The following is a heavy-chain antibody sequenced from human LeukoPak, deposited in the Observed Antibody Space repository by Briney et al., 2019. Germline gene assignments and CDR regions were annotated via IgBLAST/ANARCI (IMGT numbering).Heavy chain of an antibody. CDR2: IRYDGSNK. J-gene: IGHJ4*02. CDR1: GVTFSTYG. CDR3: AAPGVPAATYYFDY. V-gene: IGHV3-30*02. Sequence: GGSLRLSCAASGVTFSTYGMHWVRQAPGKGLEWVAFIRYDGSNKYYADSVKGRFTISRDNSKNTVYLQMNSLRAEDTAVYYCAAPGVPAATYYFDYWGQGTLVTVSS. D-gene: IGHD2-2*01.